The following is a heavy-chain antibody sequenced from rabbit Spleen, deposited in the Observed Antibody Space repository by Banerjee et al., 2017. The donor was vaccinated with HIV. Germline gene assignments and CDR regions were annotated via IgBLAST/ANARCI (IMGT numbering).Heavy chain of an antibody. Sequence: QEQLVESGGGLVQPGGSLKLSCKASGFDFSNYGVSWVRQAPGKGLEWIGSIDPLFGTTYYANWVNGRFTISSHNAQNTLFLQMTGLTAADTATYFCARDTGSSFSSYGMDLWGPGTLVTVS. CDR3: ARDTGSSFSSYGMDL. D-gene: IGHD8-1*01. J-gene: IGHJ6*01. CDR2: IDPLFGTT. CDR1: GFDFSNYG. V-gene: IGHV1S47*01.